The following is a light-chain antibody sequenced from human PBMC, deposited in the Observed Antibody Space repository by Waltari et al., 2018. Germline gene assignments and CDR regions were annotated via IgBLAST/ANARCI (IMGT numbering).Light chain of an antibody. CDR1: QNIYSN. CDR3: QQYYDTPYN. Sequence: DIQMTQSPSALSASVGDRVTISCRASQNIYSNLAWYQQKPGKAPKFLIYGASSLQSGIPSRFSGSGSGTDFTLTISSLQPEDSAVYYCQQYYDTPYNFGQGTKVEIK. J-gene: IGKJ2*01. CDR2: GAS. V-gene: IGKV1-16*01.